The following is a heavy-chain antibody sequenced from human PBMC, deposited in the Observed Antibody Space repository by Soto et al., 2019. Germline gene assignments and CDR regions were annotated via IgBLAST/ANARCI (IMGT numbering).Heavy chain of an antibody. V-gene: IGHV1-18*01. CDR3: AKDAYDVGHQD. Sequence: ASVKVSCKTSGYTFTTYGISWVRQAPGQGLEWVGWISAYSGKTHYAQKFQGKVTMTTDTSTNTAYLELRSLRSDDTAVYYCAKDAYDVGHQDWGQGTLVTVSS. CDR1: GYTFTTYG. J-gene: IGHJ4*02. D-gene: IGHD3-16*01. CDR2: ISAYSGKT.